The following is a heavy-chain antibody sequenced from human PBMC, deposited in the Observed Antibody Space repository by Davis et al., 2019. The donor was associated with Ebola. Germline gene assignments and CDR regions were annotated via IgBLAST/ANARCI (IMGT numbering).Heavy chain of an antibody. J-gene: IGHJ4*02. Sequence: GESLKISCAAPGFTFSTYWMHWVRQAPGKALVCVSRINSDGSITSYADSAKGRFTIARDNAKNSLYLQMNSLRDEDTAVYYCASDQIPYDIRGGDYFDYWGQGTLVTVSS. CDR3: ASDQIPYDIRGGDYFDY. CDR1: GFTFSTYW. CDR2: INSDGSIT. V-gene: IGHV3-74*01. D-gene: IGHD3-9*01.